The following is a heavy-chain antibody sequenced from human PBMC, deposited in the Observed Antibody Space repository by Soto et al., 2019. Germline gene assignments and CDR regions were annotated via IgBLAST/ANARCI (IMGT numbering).Heavy chain of an antibody. CDR2: IKQGGIEK. CDR1: GFTLSDFW. J-gene: IGHJ3*02. CDR3: LVTTSAFET. D-gene: IGHD4-17*01. Sequence: EVQLVESGGDLAQPGGSLRLSCAASGFTLSDFWVHWVRQAPGKGLEWVADIKQGGIEKNYVDSVKGRFTSSRDHNKNYLFLQINSLGAEDTAEYACLVTTSAFETWGRGTTVTVSS. V-gene: IGHV3-7*01.